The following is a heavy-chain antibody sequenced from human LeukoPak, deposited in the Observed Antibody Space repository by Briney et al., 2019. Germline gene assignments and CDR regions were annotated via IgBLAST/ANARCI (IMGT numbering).Heavy chain of an antibody. CDR3: ARDRWPRSNGGWFDP. J-gene: IGHJ5*02. CDR2: ISYDGSNK. V-gene: IGHV3-30*03. CDR1: GFTFSSYG. D-gene: IGHD5-24*01. Sequence: PGRSLRLSCAASGFTFSSYGMHWVRQAPGKGLECVAIISYDGSNKYYTDSVKGRFTISRDNSKNTLYLQMNSLRAEDTAVYYCARDRWPRSNGGWFDPWGQGTLVTVSS.